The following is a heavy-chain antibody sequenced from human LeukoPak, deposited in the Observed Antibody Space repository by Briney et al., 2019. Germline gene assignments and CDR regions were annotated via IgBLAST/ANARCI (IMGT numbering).Heavy chain of an antibody. CDR3: ARERNYYYGMDV. J-gene: IGHJ6*02. Sequence: SETLSLTCAVSGGSISSYYWSWIRQPPGKGLEWIGYIYYSGSTNYNPSLKSRVTISVDTSKNQFSLKLSSVTAADTAVYYCARERNYYYGMDVWGQGTTVTVSS. V-gene: IGHV4-59*01. CDR2: IYYSGST. CDR1: GGSISSYY.